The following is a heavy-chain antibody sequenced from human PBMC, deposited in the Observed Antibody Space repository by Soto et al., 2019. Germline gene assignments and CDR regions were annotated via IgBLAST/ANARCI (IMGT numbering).Heavy chain of an antibody. Sequence: EVQLLESGGGLVQPGGSLRLSCAASGFTFSSYAMSWVRQAPGKGLVWVSAISGSGGSTYYADSVKGRFTISRDNSKNTLYLQMNSLRAEDTAVYYCAKDGPWESDILTGHRNYFDYWGQGTLVTVSS. D-gene: IGHD3-9*01. J-gene: IGHJ4*02. CDR3: AKDGPWESDILTGHRNYFDY. CDR2: ISGSGGST. CDR1: GFTFSSYA. V-gene: IGHV3-23*01.